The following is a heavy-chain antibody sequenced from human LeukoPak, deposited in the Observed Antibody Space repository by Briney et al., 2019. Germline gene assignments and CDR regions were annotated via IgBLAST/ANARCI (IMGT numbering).Heavy chain of an antibody. CDR3: ARDQGYFDFDY. CDR1: GGSISSYY. D-gene: IGHD3-3*01. CDR2: LYIRGST. V-gene: IGHV4-4*07. J-gene: IGHJ4*02. Sequence: PSETLSLTCTVSGGSISSYYWSWIRQPAGKGLEWIGRLYIRGSTNYNPSLKSRVTMSVDTSKNQFSLKLTPVTAADTAVYYCARDQGYFDFDYWGQGILVTVSS.